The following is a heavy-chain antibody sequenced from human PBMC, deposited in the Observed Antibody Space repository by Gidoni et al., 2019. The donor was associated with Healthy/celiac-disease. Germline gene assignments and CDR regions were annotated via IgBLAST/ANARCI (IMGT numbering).Heavy chain of an antibody. CDR1: GGSISSSSYY. V-gene: IGHV4-39*01. CDR2: IYYSGST. D-gene: IGHD4-17*01. CDR3: ARRGSLTTVTDKDFDY. J-gene: IGHJ4*02. Sequence: QLQLQESGPGLVKPSETLSLTCTVSGGSISSSSYYWGWIRQPPGKGLEWIGSIYYSGSTYYNPSLKSRVTISVDTSKNQFSLKLSSVTAADTDVYYCARRGSLTTVTDKDFDYWGQGTLVTVSS.